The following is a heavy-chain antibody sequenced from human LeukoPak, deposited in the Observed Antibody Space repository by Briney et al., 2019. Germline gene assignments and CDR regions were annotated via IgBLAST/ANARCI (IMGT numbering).Heavy chain of an antibody. CDR3: AKARGLYCSSISCYDCDV. J-gene: IGHJ6*04. CDR2: INPNSGGT. CDR1: GYTFTAYY. Sequence: GASVKVSCKAAGYTFTAYYIHWVRQAPGQGLEWMGWINPNSGGTDYAQNFRGRVTLTGDTSITTAYMELSRLRSDDTAVYYCAKARGLYCSSISCYDCDVWGKGTTVIVSS. V-gene: IGHV1-2*02. D-gene: IGHD2-2*01.